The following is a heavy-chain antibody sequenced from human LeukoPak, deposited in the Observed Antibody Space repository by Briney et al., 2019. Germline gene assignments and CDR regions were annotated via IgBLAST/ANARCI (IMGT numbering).Heavy chain of an antibody. CDR3: AKDYYGGPYYYYGMDV. CDR2: ISWNSGSI. J-gene: IGHJ6*02. V-gene: IGHV3-9*01. CDR1: GFTFDDYA. D-gene: IGHD4-23*01. Sequence: GRSLRLSCAASGFTFDDYAMHWVRHAPGKGLEWVSGISWNSGSIGYADSVKGRFTISRDNAKNSLYLQMNSLRAEDTALYYCAKDYYGGPYYYYGMDVWGQGTTVTVSS.